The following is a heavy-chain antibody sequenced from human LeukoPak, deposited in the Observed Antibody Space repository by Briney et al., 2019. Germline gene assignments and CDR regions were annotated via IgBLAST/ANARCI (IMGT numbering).Heavy chain of an antibody. J-gene: IGHJ6*04. D-gene: IGHD3-10*02. CDR2: INQDGSEK. CDR3: AELGITMIGGV. Sequence: PGGSLRLSCAASGFTFSSYWMTWVRQAPGKGLEWVASINQDGSEKYYADSVKGRFTISRDNAKNSLYLQTNSLRAEDTAVYYCAELGITMIGGVWGKGTTVTISS. V-gene: IGHV3-7*01. CDR1: GFTFSSYW.